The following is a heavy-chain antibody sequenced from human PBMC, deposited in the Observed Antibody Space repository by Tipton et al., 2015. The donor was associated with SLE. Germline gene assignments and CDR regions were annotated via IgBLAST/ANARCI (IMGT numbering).Heavy chain of an antibody. V-gene: IGHV4-59*01. Sequence: TLSLTCTVSGGSISSYYWSWIRQPPGKGLEWIGYIYYSGSTNYNPSLKNRVTRSVDTSKNQFSLKLSSVTAADTAVYYCARWAGPTVNFDYWGQGTLVTVSS. D-gene: IGHD4-11*01. CDR3: ARWAGPTVNFDY. CDR1: GGSISSYY. CDR2: IYYSGST. J-gene: IGHJ4*02.